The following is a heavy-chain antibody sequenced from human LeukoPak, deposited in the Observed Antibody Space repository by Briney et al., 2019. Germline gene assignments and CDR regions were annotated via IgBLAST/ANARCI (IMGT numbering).Heavy chain of an antibody. D-gene: IGHD2-8*01. Sequence: SETLSLTCGVSGGSITSTNWWSWVRQPPGQGLEWIGEVYLSGLTNYNPSLSSRVIMALDTSKNHLSLHLTSVTAADTAVYYCSRENGAFSPFGYWGQGYLVTVLS. CDR1: GGSITSTNW. CDR2: VYLSGLT. V-gene: IGHV4-4*02. CDR3: SRENGAFSPFGY. J-gene: IGHJ4*02.